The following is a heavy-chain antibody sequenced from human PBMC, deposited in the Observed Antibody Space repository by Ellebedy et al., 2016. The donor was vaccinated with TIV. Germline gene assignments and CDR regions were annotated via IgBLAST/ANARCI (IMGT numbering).Heavy chain of an antibody. CDR2: IDWDDDK. CDR3: ARLSDYYYGMDV. Sequence: SGPTLVXPTQTLTLTCTFSGFSLSTSGMRVSWIRQPPGKALEWLARIDWDDDKFYSTSLKTRLTISKDTSKNQVVLTMTNMDPVDTATYYCARLSDYYYGMDVWGQGTTVTVSS. J-gene: IGHJ6*02. V-gene: IGHV2-70*04. CDR1: GFSLSTSGMR.